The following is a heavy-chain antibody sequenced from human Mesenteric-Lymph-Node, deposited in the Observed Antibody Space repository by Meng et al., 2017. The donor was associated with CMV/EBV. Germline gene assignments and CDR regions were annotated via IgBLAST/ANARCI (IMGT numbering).Heavy chain of an antibody. D-gene: IGHD4-17*01. CDR2: IIGSGDRT. CDR3: AKGLRTTVTMHAFDI. V-gene: IGHV3-23*01. CDR1: GFTFNNYA. Sequence: GESLKISCAASGFTFNNYAMTWVRQAPGKGLEWVSGIIGSGDRTHYADSVKGRFTISRDNSRNTLYLQMNSLRAEDTAVYYCAKGLRTTVTMHAFDIWGQGTMVTVSS. J-gene: IGHJ3*02.